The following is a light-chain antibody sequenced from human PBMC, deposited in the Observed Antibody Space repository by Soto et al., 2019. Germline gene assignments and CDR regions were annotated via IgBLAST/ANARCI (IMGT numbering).Light chain of an antibody. V-gene: IGKV3-20*01. Sequence: EIVLTQSPGTLSLSPGERATLSCRASQSVSSSYLAWYQQKLGQAPRLLIYGASSRATGIPDRFSGSGSGTDFTLTISRLEPEDLAVYYCQQYGNSPWTFGQGTRVEMK. CDR1: QSVSSSY. J-gene: IGKJ1*01. CDR3: QQYGNSPWT. CDR2: GAS.